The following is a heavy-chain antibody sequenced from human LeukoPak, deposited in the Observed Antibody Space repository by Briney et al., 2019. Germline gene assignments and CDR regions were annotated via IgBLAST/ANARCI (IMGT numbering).Heavy chain of an antibody. D-gene: IGHD2-21*02. Sequence: SVKVSCKASGGTFSGYAISWVRQAPGQGLEWMGGIIPIFGTANYAQKFQGRVTITTDESTSTAYMELSSLRSEDTAVYYCARCGGDHHYYYYMDVWGKGTTVTVSS. CDR2: IIPIFGTA. J-gene: IGHJ6*03. CDR1: GGTFSGYA. CDR3: ARCGGDHHYYYYMDV. V-gene: IGHV1-69*05.